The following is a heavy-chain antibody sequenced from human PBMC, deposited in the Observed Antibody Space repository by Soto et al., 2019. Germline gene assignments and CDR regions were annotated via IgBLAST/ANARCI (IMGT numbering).Heavy chain of an antibody. D-gene: IGHD6-19*01. J-gene: IGHJ5*02. V-gene: IGHV4-59*08. Sequence: SETLSLTCIVSGGSISSYYWSWIRQPPGKGLEWLGYLYYSGRTNYNPSLKSRVTISVDASNNHLSLKLTSVTAADTAMYYCARLAVAASSWFDPWGQGTLVTVSS. CDR2: LYYSGRT. CDR3: ARLAVAASSWFDP. CDR1: GGSISSYY.